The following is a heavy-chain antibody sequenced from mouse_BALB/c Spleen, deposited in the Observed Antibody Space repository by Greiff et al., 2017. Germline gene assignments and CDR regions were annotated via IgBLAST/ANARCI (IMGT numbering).Heavy chain of an antibody. Sequence: VQLQQSGTVLARPGASVKMSCKASGYTFTSYWMHWVKQRPGQGLEWIGAIYPGNSDTSYNQKFKGKAKLTAVTSTSTAYMELSSLTNEDSAVYYCTRYDYDAGNYAMDYWGQGTSVTVSS. J-gene: IGHJ4*01. CDR2: IYPGNSDT. CDR3: TRYDYDAGNYAMDY. D-gene: IGHD2-4*01. CDR1: GYTFTSYW. V-gene: IGHV1-5*01.